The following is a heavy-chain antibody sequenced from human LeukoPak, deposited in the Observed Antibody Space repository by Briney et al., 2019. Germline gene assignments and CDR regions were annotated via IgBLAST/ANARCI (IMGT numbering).Heavy chain of an antibody. V-gene: IGHV4-4*07. Sequence: PSETLSLTCTVTGGSISSYYWSWIRQPAGKGLEWIGRVHTSGSTNYNPSLKSRVTMSVDTSKNQFSLKLSSVTAADTAVYYCARAYYESSAYRHAVYFDYWGQGTLVTVSS. CDR2: VHTSGST. CDR3: ARAYYESSAYRHAVYFDY. D-gene: IGHD3-22*01. CDR1: GGSISSYY. J-gene: IGHJ4*02.